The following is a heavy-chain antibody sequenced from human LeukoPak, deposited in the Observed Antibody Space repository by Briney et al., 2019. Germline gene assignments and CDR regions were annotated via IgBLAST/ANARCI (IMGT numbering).Heavy chain of an antibody. V-gene: IGHV4-34*01. CDR3: ARGIATAYFDY. D-gene: IGHD6-13*01. CDR1: ARSFSAYY. Sequence: SQTLSLTCAVYARSFSAYYWSWIRHPPRKGLEWIGEINHSGSPNYNPSLTSRATISVDTSKNQFSLKLSSVTAADTAVYCGARGIATAYFDYWGQGTLVTVSS. J-gene: IGHJ4*02. CDR2: INHSGSP.